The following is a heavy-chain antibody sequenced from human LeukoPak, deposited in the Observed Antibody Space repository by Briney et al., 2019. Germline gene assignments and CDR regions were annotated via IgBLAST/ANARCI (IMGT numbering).Heavy chain of an antibody. CDR2: IFGSGGSP. D-gene: IGHD1-1*01. V-gene: IGHV3-23*01. CDR1: GFTFGSFA. J-gene: IGHJ4*02. Sequence: PGGSLRLSCEASGFTFGSFAMYWVRQAPGKGLDWIAGIFGSGGSPHYADSVKGRFTISRDNSKNTVYLQINSLRAEDTAVYYCARDHNYAFDNWGQGTLVTVSS. CDR3: ARDHNYAFDN.